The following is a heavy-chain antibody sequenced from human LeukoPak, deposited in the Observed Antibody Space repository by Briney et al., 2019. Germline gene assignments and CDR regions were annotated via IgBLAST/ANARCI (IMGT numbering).Heavy chain of an antibody. CDR3: ARGGVLLWFGELLSDLNFDY. V-gene: IGHV1-46*01. J-gene: IGHJ4*02. CDR2: INPSGGST. Sequence: ASVKVSCKVSGYTLTELSMHWVRQAPGQGLEWMGIINPSGGSTSYAQKFQGRVTMTRDMSTSTVYMELSSLRSEDTAVYYCARGGVLLWFGELLSDLNFDYWGQGTLVTVSS. D-gene: IGHD3-10*01. CDR1: GYTLTELS.